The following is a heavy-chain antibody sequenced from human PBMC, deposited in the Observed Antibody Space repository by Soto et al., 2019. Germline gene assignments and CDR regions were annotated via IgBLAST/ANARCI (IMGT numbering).Heavy chain of an antibody. Sequence: QVQLVQSGAEVKKPGASVKVSCKASGYTFTSHGFTWVRQAPGQGLEWMGWISAYNGNTHYAQQLPGRVTMTTDTSTSLAYMELCSLRSDETAVYYCARGGHCTKGVCYSGPHAFDIWGQGTKVTVS. V-gene: IGHV1-18*04. J-gene: IGHJ3*02. D-gene: IGHD2-8*01. CDR3: ARGGHCTKGVCYSGPHAFDI. CDR2: ISAYNGNT. CDR1: GYTFTSHG.